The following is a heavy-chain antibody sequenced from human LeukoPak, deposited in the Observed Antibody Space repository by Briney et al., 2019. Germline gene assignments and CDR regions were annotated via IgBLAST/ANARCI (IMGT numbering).Heavy chain of an antibody. CDR1: GYTLTELS. D-gene: IGHD2-21*02. Sequence: GASVKVSCKVSGYTLTELSMHWVRQAPGQGLEWMGGIIPIFGTANYAQKFQGRVTITTDESTSTAYMELSSLRSEDTAVYYCARAGYCGGDCYSGAFDIWGQGTMVTVSS. V-gene: IGHV1-69*05. CDR2: IIPIFGTA. J-gene: IGHJ3*02. CDR3: ARAGYCGGDCYSGAFDI.